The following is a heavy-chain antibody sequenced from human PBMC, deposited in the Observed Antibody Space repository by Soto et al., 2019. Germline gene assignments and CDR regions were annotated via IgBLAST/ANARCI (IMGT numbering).Heavy chain of an antibody. Sequence: EVQLVESGGGLVQPGGSLRLSCAASGFTVSSNYMSWVRQAPGKGLEWVSIIYSGGSTYYADSVKGRFTISRDNSKNTLYLQMNSLRAEDTAVYYCAIDKVGAIRGFDYWGQGTLVTVSS. V-gene: IGHV3-66*01. D-gene: IGHD1-26*01. J-gene: IGHJ4*02. CDR2: IYSGGST. CDR1: GFTVSSNY. CDR3: AIDKVGAIRGFDY.